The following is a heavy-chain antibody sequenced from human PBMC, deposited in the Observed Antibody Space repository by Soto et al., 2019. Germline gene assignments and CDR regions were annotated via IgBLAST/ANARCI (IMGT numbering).Heavy chain of an antibody. D-gene: IGHD2-15*01. J-gene: IGHJ4*02. V-gene: IGHV1-3*01. CDR2: INAGNGNT. CDR1: GYTFTSYA. CDR3: ARGAVRYCSGGSCTGGY. Sequence: ASVKVSCKASGYTFTSYAMHWVRQAPGQRLEWMGWINAGNGNTKYSQKFQGRVTITRDTSASTAYMELSSLRSEDTAVYYCARGAVRYCSGGSCTGGYWGKGTLVTVSS.